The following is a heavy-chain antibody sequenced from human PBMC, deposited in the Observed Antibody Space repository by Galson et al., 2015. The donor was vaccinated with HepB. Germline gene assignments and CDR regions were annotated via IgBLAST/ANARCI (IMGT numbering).Heavy chain of an antibody. Sequence: SVKVSCKASGGTFSSYAISWVRQAPGQGLEWMGGIIPIFGTANYAQKFQGRVTITADESTSTAYMELSSLRSEDTAVYYCARDGHRSTSYDYYYYYGMDVWGQGTTVTVSS. CDR3: ARDGHRSTSYDYYYYYGMDV. D-gene: IGHD2-2*01. V-gene: IGHV1-69*13. CDR1: GGTFSSYA. CDR2: IIPIFGTA. J-gene: IGHJ6*02.